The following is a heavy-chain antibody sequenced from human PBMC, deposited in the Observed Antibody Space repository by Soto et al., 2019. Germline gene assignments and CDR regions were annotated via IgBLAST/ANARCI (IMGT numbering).Heavy chain of an antibody. CDR3: ARHVPYCSDTSHCAYGMDV. D-gene: IGHD2-2*01. CDR1: GGSIDTYTYY. Sequence: SETLSLTCTVSGGSIDTYTYYWAWIRQPPGKGLEWIGSIYYSGSTNYNPSLKSRLTISVDTSKNQFSLKLTSVTAADTAVYYCARHVPYCSDTSHCAYGMDVWGQGTTVTVSS. V-gene: IGHV4-61*05. J-gene: IGHJ6*02. CDR2: IYYSGST.